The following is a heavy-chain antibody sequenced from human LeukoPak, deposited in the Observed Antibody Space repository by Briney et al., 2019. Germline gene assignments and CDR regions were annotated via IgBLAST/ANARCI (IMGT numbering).Heavy chain of an antibody. Sequence: GGSLRLSCAASGFTFSSYGMSWVRQAPGKGLEWVSAISGSGGSTYYADSVKGRFTISRDNSKNTLYLQMNSLRAEDTAVYYCAKDRGGSSWYRNYYYMDVWGKGTTVTISS. CDR2: ISGSGGST. V-gene: IGHV3-23*01. CDR1: GFTFSSYG. J-gene: IGHJ6*03. CDR3: AKDRGGSSWYRNYYYMDV. D-gene: IGHD6-13*01.